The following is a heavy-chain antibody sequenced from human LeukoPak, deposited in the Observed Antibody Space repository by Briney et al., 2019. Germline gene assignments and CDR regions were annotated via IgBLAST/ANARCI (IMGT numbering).Heavy chain of an antibody. CDR2: IYYSGST. CDR1: GGSISSYY. CDR3: ARFYTNWFDP. J-gene: IGHJ5*02. D-gene: IGHD2/OR15-2a*01. V-gene: IGHV4-59*01. Sequence: SETLTLTCTVSGGSISSYYWSWIRQPPGKGLEWIGYIYYSGSTNYNPSLKSRVTISVDTSKNQFSLKLSSVTAADTAVYYCARFYTNWFDPWGQGTLVTVSS.